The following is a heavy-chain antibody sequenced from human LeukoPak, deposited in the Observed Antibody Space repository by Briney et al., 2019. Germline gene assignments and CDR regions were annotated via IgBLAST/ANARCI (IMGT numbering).Heavy chain of an antibody. CDR1: GGSFSGYY. V-gene: IGHV4-34*01. CDR2: INHSGST. D-gene: IGHD2-15*01. Sequence: SETLSLTCAVYGGSFSGYYWSWIRQPPGKGLEWIGEINHSGSTNYNPSLKSRVTISVDTSKNQFSLKLSSVTAADTAVYYCARVGRGYCSGGSCYSPWFDPWGQGTLVTVSS. J-gene: IGHJ5*02. CDR3: ARVGRGYCSGGSCYSPWFDP.